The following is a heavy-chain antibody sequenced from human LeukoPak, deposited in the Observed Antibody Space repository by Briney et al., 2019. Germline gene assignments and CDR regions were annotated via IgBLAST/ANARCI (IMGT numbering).Heavy chain of an antibody. J-gene: IGHJ4*02. D-gene: IGHD6-13*01. CDR2: ICASGGST. CDR1: GFTLSRYA. Sequence: GGSLRLSCAPSGFTLSRYAMSWVRQAPAKGLEWVSAICASGGSTYYADSVNGRFTISRDTSKNTLYLQMNSLRAEDTAVYYCAKVISSSCGIGGYWGQGTLVTVSS. CDR3: AKVISSSCGIGGY. V-gene: IGHV3-23*01.